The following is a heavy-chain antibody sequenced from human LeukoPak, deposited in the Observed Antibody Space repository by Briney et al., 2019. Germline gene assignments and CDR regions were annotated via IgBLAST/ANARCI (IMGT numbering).Heavy chain of an antibody. J-gene: IGHJ3*02. CDR3: APGGYIGYGHAFDI. V-gene: IGHV4-39*07. Sequence: SETLSLTCTVSGASVSNNNYYWGWIRQSPGKGLEWIASIYYSGSTYYNPSLKSRVTISVDTSKNQLSLKLNSVTAADTAVYYCAPGGYIGYGHAFDIWGQGTMVTVSS. CDR2: IYYSGST. D-gene: IGHD5-12*01. CDR1: GASVSNNNYY.